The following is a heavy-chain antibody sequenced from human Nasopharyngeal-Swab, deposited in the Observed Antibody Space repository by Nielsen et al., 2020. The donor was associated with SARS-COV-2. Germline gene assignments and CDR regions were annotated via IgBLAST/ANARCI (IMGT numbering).Heavy chain of an antibody. CDR1: GYSFTCYW. CDR2: IDPSDSYT. V-gene: IGHV5-10-1*01. Sequence: GESLKISCKGSGYSFTCYWISWVRQVPGKGLEWMGRIDPSDSYTNYSPSFQGHVSISADKSISTAYLQWSSLKASDTAMYYCARHWSDPGNWFDPWGQGTLVTVSS. CDR3: ARHWSDPGNWFDP. J-gene: IGHJ5*02.